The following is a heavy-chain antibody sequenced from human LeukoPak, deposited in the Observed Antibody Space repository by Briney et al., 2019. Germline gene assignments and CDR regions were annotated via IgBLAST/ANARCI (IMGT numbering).Heavy chain of an antibody. CDR3: AKVAVVSAWRARYYFDY. Sequence: PGGSLRLSCAASGFTFDDYAMHWVRQAPGKGLEWVSLISGDGGSTYYADSVKGRFTISRDNSKNSLYLQMNSLRTEDTALYYCAKVAVVSAWRARYYFDYWGQGTLVTVSS. CDR1: GFTFDDYA. V-gene: IGHV3-43*02. CDR2: ISGDGGST. J-gene: IGHJ4*02. D-gene: IGHD2-15*01.